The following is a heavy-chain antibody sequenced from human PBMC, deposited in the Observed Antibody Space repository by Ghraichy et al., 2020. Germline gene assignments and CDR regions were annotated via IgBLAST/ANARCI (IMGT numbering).Heavy chain of an antibody. V-gene: IGHV4-39*01. J-gene: IGHJ6*02. CDR1: GGSISSSSYY. CDR3: AQGVPAAVNYYYYGMDV. D-gene: IGHD2-2*01. CDR2: IYYSGST. Sequence: SETLSLTCTVSGGSISSSSYYWGWIRQPPGKGLEWIGSIYYSGSTYYNPSLKSRVTISVDTSKNQFSLKLSSVTAADTAVYYCAQGVPAAVNYYYYGMDVWGQGTTVTVSS.